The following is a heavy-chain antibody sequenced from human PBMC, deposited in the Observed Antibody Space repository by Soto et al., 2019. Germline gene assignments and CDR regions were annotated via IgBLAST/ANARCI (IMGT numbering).Heavy chain of an antibody. Sequence: SVKVSCKASGFTFTSSAVQWVRQARGQRLERIGWIVVGSGNTNYAQKFQERVTITRDMSTSTAYMELSSLRSDDTAVYYCAADGIAAAGDFDYWGQGTLVTVSS. CDR2: IVVGSGNT. J-gene: IGHJ4*02. CDR3: AADGIAAAGDFDY. CDR1: GFTFTSSA. V-gene: IGHV1-58*01. D-gene: IGHD6-13*01.